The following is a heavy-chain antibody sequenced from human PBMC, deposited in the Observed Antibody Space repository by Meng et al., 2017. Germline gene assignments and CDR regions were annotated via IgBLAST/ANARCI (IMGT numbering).Heavy chain of an antibody. V-gene: IGHV4-4*02. CDR1: GGSISSSNW. CDR2: IYHSGST. CDR3: ARDRGAVAGTNFDY. Sequence: QGRVQESGPGLVKPSGTLSLTCAVSGGSISSSNWWSWVRQPPGKGLEWIGEIYHSGSTNYNPSLKSRVTISVDKSKNQFSLKLSSVTAADTAVYYCARDRGAVAGTNFDYWGQGTLVTVSS. J-gene: IGHJ4*02. D-gene: IGHD6-19*01.